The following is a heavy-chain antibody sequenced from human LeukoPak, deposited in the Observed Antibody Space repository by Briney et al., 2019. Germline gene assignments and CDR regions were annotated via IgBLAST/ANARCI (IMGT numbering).Heavy chain of an antibody. V-gene: IGHV4-59*08. D-gene: IGHD5-18*01. CDR3: ARHGYSSGSGYFDL. CDR2: IYYSGSN. CDR1: GGTISSYY. J-gene: IGHJ2*01. Sequence: PSETLSLTCTVSGGTISSYYWSWLRQPPGKGLEWIGYIYYSGSNKYNPSLKSRVTISVDTSKNQFSLKLTSVTAADTAVYFCARHGYSSGSGYFDLWGRGTLVTVSS.